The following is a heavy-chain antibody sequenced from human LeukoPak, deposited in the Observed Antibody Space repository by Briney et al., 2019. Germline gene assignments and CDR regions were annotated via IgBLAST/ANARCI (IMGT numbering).Heavy chain of an antibody. D-gene: IGHD3-22*01. Sequence: GGSLRLSCAASGFTFDDYAMHWVRQAPGKGLEWVSLISWDGGSTYYADSVKGRFTISRDNAKNSLYLQMNSLRAEDTAVYYCARDKSDYYDSSGYYAWGQGTLVTVSS. CDR1: GFTFDDYA. V-gene: IGHV3-43D*03. CDR3: ARDKSDYYDSSGYYA. J-gene: IGHJ5*02. CDR2: ISWDGGST.